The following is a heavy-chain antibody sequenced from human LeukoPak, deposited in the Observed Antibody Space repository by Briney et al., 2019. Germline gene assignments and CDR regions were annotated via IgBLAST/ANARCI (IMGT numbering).Heavy chain of an antibody. CDR2: ISYDGSNK. CDR3: AKVRLERLEYYFDY. D-gene: IGHD1-1*01. CDR1: GFTFSSYA. J-gene: IGHJ4*02. Sequence: GGSLGLSCAASGFTFSSYAMHWVRQAPGKGLEWVAVISYDGSNKYYADSVKGRFTISRDNSKNTLYLQMNSLRAEDTAVYYCAKVRLERLEYYFDYWGQGTLVTVSS. V-gene: IGHV3-30*04.